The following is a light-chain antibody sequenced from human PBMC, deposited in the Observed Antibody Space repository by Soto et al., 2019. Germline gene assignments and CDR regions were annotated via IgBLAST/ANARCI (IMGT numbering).Light chain of an antibody. V-gene: IGLV2-14*01. CDR2: DVS. CDR1: SSDVGGYNY. Sequence: QSVLTQPASVSGSPGQSITISCTGTSSDVGGYNYVSWYQQHPGKAPKIMIYDVSNRPSGVSNRFSGSTSGNTASLTISGLQDEDEADYYCSSYPSSSMVFGTGTKVTVL. J-gene: IGLJ1*01. CDR3: SSYPSSSMV.